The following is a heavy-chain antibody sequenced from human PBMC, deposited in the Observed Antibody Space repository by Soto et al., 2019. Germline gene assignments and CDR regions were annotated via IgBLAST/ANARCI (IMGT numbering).Heavy chain of an antibody. CDR3: SSVGLGDFPYYYYYGMDV. CDR1: GFTFSNAW. V-gene: IGHV3-15*07. D-gene: IGHD3-3*01. Sequence: GGSLRLSCAASGFTFSNAWMNWVRQAPGKGLEWVGRIKSKTDGGTTDYAAPVKGRFTISRDDSKNTLYLQMNSLKTEDTAVYYCSSVGLGDFPYYYYYGMDVWGQGTTVTVSS. J-gene: IGHJ6*02. CDR2: IKSKTDGGTT.